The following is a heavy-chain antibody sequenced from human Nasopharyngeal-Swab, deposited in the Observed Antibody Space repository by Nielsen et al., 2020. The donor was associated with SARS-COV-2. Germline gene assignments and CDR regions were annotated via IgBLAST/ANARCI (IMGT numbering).Heavy chain of an antibody. CDR3: AKGAIFDI. J-gene: IGHJ3*02. CDR2: ISWNSGSI. Sequence: PGKGLEWVSGISWNSGSIGYADSVKGRFTISRDNAKNSLYLQMNSLRAEGTALYYCAKGAIFDIWGQGTMVTVSS. V-gene: IGHV3-9*01.